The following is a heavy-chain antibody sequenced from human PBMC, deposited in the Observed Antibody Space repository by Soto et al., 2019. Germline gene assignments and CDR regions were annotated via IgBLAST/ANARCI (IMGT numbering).Heavy chain of an antibody. CDR3: ASDLGVSGYDYGY. V-gene: IGHV3-21*01. CDR2: ISSSSSYI. CDR1: GFTFSSYS. J-gene: IGHJ4*02. Sequence: GGSLRLSCAASGFTFSSYSMNWVRQAPGKGLEWVSSISSSSSYIYYADSVKGRFTISRDNAKNSLYLQMNSLRAEDTAVYYCASDLGVSGYDYGYWGQGTLVTVSS. D-gene: IGHD5-12*01.